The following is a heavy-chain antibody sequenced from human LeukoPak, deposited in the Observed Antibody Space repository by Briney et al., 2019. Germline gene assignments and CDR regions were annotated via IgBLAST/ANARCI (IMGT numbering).Heavy chain of an antibody. V-gene: IGHV4-4*07. J-gene: IGHJ3*02. CDR1: GGSVTQYH. CDR2: FYTGGTT. D-gene: IGHD1-26*01. Sequence: SETLSLTCTVPGGSVTQYHWSWIRQPAGKGLEWIARFYTGGTTNYNPSLNGRATMSVDTSKNHFSLKLTSVTAADTAIYYCATVEVGTVDVFDIWGQGTMVTVSS. CDR3: ATVEVGTVDVFDI.